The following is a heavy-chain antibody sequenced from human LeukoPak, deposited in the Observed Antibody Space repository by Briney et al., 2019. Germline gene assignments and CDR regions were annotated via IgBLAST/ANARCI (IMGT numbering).Heavy chain of an antibody. CDR2: IYTSGST. Sequence: SETLSLTCTVSGGSISSGSYYWSWIRQPAGKGLEWIGRIYTSGSTNYNPSLKSRVTISVDTPKNQFSLKLSSVTAADTAVYYCARVAGYGDYVSWGQGTLVTVSS. CDR3: ARVAGYGDYVS. D-gene: IGHD4-17*01. CDR1: GGSISSGSYY. J-gene: IGHJ5*02. V-gene: IGHV4-61*02.